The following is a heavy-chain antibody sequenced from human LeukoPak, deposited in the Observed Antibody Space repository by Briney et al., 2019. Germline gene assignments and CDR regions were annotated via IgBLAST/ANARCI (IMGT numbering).Heavy chain of an antibody. CDR1: GFTFSSYS. D-gene: IGHD6-6*01. CDR3: ARDLRQLVRGAAFDV. V-gene: IGHV3-21*01. Sequence: GGSLRLPCAVSGFTFSSYSMNWVRLAPGKGLEWVSSISSTSTYIYYADSVKGRFTISRDNAKNSLYLQMNSLRAEDTAVYYCARDLRQLVRGAAFDVWGQGTMVTVSS. J-gene: IGHJ3*01. CDR2: ISSTSTYI.